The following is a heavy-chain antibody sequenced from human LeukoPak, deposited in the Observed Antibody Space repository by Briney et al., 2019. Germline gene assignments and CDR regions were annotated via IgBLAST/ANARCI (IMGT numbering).Heavy chain of an antibody. CDR3: ARDMGELVFVPAIDWFDP. CDR1: GGSISSGSYY. J-gene: IGHJ5*02. D-gene: IGHD1-26*01. Sequence: SETLSLTCTVSGGSISSGSYYWSWIRQPAGKGLEWIGRIYTSGSTNYNPSLKSRVTMSVDTSKNQFSLKLSSVTAADTAVYYCARDMGELVFVPAIDWFDPWGQGTLVTVSS. CDR2: IYTSGST. V-gene: IGHV4-61*02.